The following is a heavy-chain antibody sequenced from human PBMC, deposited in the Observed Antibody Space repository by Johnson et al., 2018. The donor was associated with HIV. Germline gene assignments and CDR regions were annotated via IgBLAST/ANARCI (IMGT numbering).Heavy chain of an antibody. Sequence: VQLVESGGGLVQPGGSLRLSCGASGFSVSNNYMHWVRQAPGKGLEWVSVIYSGGSTYYADSVMGRFNSSRDNSRNSGSLQMIILRPKDTAMYYCASGVTARAPLLIWGQGTMVTVSS. CDR1: GFSVSNNY. V-gene: IGHV3-66*02. J-gene: IGHJ3*02. CDR3: ASGVTARAPLLI. CDR2: IYSGGST. D-gene: IGHD6-6*01.